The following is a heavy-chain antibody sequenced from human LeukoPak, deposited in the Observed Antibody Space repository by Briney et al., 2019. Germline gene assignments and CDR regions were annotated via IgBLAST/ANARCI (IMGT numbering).Heavy chain of an antibody. D-gene: IGHD6-13*01. CDR1: GFTLSSYW. CDR2: IKEDGSEK. V-gene: IGHV3-7*01. CDR3: AKDVGIAADDY. Sequence: GGSLRLSCAASGFTLSSYWMTWVRQAPGKGLEWVANIKEDGSEKYYVDSVKGRFTISRDNSKNTLYLQMNSLRAEDTAVYYCAKDVGIAADDYWGQGTLVTVSS. J-gene: IGHJ4*02.